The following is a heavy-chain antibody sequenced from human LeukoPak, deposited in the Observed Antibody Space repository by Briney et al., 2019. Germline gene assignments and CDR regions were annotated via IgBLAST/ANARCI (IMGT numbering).Heavy chain of an antibody. V-gene: IGHV1-69*04. Sequence: ASVKVSCKASGGTFSSCAISWVRQAPGQGLEWMGRIIPILGIANYAQKFQGRVTITADKSTSTAYMELSSLRSEDTAVYYCARARDGYKYYYYGMDVWGQGTTVTVSS. CDR3: ARARDGYKYYYYGMDV. J-gene: IGHJ6*02. D-gene: IGHD5-24*01. CDR1: GGTFSSCA. CDR2: IIPILGIA.